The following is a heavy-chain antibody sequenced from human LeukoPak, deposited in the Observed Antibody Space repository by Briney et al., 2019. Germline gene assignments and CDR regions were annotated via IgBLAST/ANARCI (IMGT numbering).Heavy chain of an antibody. J-gene: IGHJ4*02. Sequence: PGGSLRLSCAASGFTFSSYSMNWVRQAPGKGLEWVSSISSSGSYIYYADSVKGGFTISRDNAKNPLYLQMNSLRAEDTAVYYCARDGYFDWLPFDYWGQGTLVTVSS. CDR2: ISSSGSYI. CDR1: GFTFSSYS. V-gene: IGHV3-21*01. D-gene: IGHD3-9*01. CDR3: ARDGYFDWLPFDY.